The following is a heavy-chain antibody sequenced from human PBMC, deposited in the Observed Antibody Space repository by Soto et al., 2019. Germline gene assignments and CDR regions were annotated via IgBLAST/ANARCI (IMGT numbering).Heavy chain of an antibody. CDR3: ARNYDFWSGYHSYYYYGMDV. CDR2: ISSSGSTI. CDR1: GFTFSDYY. J-gene: IGHJ6*02. Sequence: GGSLRLSCAASGFTFSDYYMSWIRQAPGKGLEWVSYISSSGSTIYYADSVKGRFTISRGNAKNPLYLQMNSLRAEDTAVYYCARNYDFWSGYHSYYYYGMDVWGQGTTVTVSS. V-gene: IGHV3-11*01. D-gene: IGHD3-3*01.